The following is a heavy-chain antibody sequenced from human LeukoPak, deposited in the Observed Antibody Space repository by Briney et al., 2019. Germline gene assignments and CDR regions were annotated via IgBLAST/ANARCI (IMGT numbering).Heavy chain of an antibody. CDR2: IYTSGST. D-gene: IGHD5-24*01. CDR3: ARLRDGYNLDY. V-gene: IGHV4-4*09. J-gene: IGHJ4*02. Sequence: SETLSLTCTVSGGSINSYSWSWIRQPPGKGLEWIGYIYTSGSTNYNPSLKSRVTISVDTSKNQFSLKLSSVTAADTAVYYCARLRDGYNLDYWGQGTLVTVSS. CDR1: GGSINSYS.